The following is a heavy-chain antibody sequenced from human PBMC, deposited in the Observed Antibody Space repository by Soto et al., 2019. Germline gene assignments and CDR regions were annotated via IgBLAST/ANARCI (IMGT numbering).Heavy chain of an antibody. CDR2: INHSGST. D-gene: IGHD3-3*01. CDR3: ARGRGLRFLQWRDVFDV. J-gene: IGHJ3*01. Sequence: SETLSLTCAVYGGSFSGYYWSWIRQPPGKGLEWIGEINHSGSTNYNPSLKSRVTISVDTSKNQFSLKLSSVTAADTAVYYCARGRGLRFLQWRDVFDVWGQGTMVTVS. CDR1: GGSFSGYY. V-gene: IGHV4-34*01.